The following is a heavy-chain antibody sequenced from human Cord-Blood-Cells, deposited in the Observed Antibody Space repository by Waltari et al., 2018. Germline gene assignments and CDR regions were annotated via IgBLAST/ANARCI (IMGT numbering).Heavy chain of an antibody. J-gene: IGHJ4*02. CDR1: GFTVSSNY. Sequence: EVQLVETGGGLIQPGGSLRLSCAASGFTVSSNYMSWVRQAPGKGLVCVSVIECGGTTYYAASVKVRFTISRDNSKHTLYLQMNSLRAEDTAVYYCNHGSGSYYNQSDYWGQGTLVTVSS. CDR3: NHGSGSYYNQSDY. CDR2: IECGGTT. D-gene: IGHD3-10*01. V-gene: IGHV3-53*02.